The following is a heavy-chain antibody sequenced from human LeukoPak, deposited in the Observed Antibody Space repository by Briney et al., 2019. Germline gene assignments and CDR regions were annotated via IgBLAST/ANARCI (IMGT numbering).Heavy chain of an antibody. J-gene: IGHJ4*02. D-gene: IGHD5-18*01. V-gene: IGHV3-23*01. Sequence: GGSLRLSCAASGFTFSSYAMSWVRQAPGKGLEWVSAISGSGGSTYYADSVKGRFTISRDNSKNTLYLQMNSLRAEDTAVYYRAKEGGYSYGQPRYYFDYWGQGTLVTVSS. CDR2: ISGSGGST. CDR3: AKEGGYSYGQPRYYFDY. CDR1: GFTFSSYA.